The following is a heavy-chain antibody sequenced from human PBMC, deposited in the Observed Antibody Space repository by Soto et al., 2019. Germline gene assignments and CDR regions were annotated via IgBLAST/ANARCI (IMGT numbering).Heavy chain of an antibody. Sequence: QVQLVESGGGVVQPGRSLRLSCAASGFTFSSYAMHWVRQAPGKELEWVAVISYDGSNKYYADSVKGRFTISRDNSKNTLYLQMNSLRAEDTAVYYCARDFVAGYSSGWYQGYFDYWGQGTLVTVSS. CDR2: ISYDGSNK. CDR3: ARDFVAGYSSGWYQGYFDY. V-gene: IGHV3-30-3*01. D-gene: IGHD6-19*01. J-gene: IGHJ4*02. CDR1: GFTFSSYA.